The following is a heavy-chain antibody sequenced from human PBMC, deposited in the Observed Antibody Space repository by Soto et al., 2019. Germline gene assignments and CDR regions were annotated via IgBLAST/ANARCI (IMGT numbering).Heavy chain of an antibody. J-gene: IGHJ3*02. D-gene: IGHD6-13*01. CDR3: ARRYTSALDI. Sequence: QVQLQESGPGLVKPSETLSLTCTVSGGSISSYYWSWIRQPPGKGLEWIGYIYYSGSTNYNPSLKSRVTISVDTSKHRSSLKLSSVTAADPAGYYCARRYTSALDIWGQGTMVTVSS. CDR2: IYYSGST. V-gene: IGHV4-59*08. CDR1: GGSISSYY.